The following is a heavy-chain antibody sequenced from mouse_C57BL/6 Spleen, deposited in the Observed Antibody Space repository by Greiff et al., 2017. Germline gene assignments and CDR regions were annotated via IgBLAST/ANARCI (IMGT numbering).Heavy chain of an antibody. CDR3: ASYYYGSSYDAMDY. D-gene: IGHD1-1*01. V-gene: IGHV1-22*01. CDR1: GYTFTDYN. CDR2: INPNNGGT. J-gene: IGHJ4*01. Sequence: EVQLQQSGPELVKPGASVKMSCKASGYTFTDYNMHWVKQSHGKSLEWIGYINPNNGGTSYNQKFKGKATLTVNKSSSTAYMALRSLTSEDSAVYYCASYYYGSSYDAMDYWSQGTSVTVSS.